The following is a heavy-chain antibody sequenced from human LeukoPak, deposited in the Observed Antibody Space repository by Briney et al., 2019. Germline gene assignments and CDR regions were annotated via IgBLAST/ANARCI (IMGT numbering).Heavy chain of an antibody. CDR1: GGSLSNTNYY. CDR3: TGERAGTIVDC. CDR2: IYHSGGT. V-gene: IGHV4-39*07. D-gene: IGHD1-7*01. J-gene: IGHJ4*02. Sequence: SETLSLTCTVSGGSLSNTNYYWGWIRQSPEKGLEWIGSIYHSGGTYFNPSLKSRVTISIDTSREQFSLRLVSVTAADTAVYYCTGERAGTIVDCWGQGTLVTVSS.